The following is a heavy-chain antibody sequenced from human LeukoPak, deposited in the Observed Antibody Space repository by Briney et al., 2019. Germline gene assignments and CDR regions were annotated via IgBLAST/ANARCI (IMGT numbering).Heavy chain of an antibody. CDR3: AREGSGYDSPYYFDY. J-gene: IGHJ4*02. Sequence: SETLSLTCAVSGYSFSSGYYWGWLRQRPGKGLEWIGSIYHSGSTYYNPSLKSRVTISVDTSKNQFSLKLSSVTAADTAVYYCAREGSGYDSPYYFDYWGQGTLVTVSS. D-gene: IGHD5-12*01. CDR2: IYHSGST. V-gene: IGHV4-38-2*02. CDR1: GYSFSSGYY.